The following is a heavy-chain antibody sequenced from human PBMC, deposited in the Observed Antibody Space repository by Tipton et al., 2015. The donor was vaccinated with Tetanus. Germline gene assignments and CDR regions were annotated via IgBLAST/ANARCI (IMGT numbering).Heavy chain of an antibody. D-gene: IGHD3-3*01. V-gene: IGHV4-4*07. J-gene: IGHJ4*02. CDR2: IYTSGST. CDR1: GGSISSYY. Sequence: LRLSCTVSGGSISSYYWSWIRQPAGKGLEWIGRIYTSGSTNYTPPLKSRVTMSVDTSKNQFPLKLSSMTAADTAVYYCTTDGNDLGIDYWGQGTLVTVSS. CDR3: TTDGNDLGIDY.